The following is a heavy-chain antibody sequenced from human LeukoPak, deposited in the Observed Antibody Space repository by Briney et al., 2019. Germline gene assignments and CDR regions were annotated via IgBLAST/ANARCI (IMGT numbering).Heavy chain of an antibody. CDR3: ATVSTSMVVRDPLDI. J-gene: IGHJ3*02. CDR1: GGSIHKYF. V-gene: IGHV4-59*01. D-gene: IGHD3-10*01. CDR2: IYDTGST. Sequence: SETLSLPCTDCGGSIHKYFRRWIQQPPGKGLEWIGYIYDTGSTKYNPSLKSRVTISLDMSKNQFSLKLRSVTAADTAVYYCATVSTSMVVRDPLDIWGQGTMVTVSS.